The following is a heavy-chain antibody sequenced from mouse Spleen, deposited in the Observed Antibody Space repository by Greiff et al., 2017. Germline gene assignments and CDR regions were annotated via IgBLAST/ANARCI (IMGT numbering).Heavy chain of an antibody. CDR2: ISGGSYII. D-gene: IGHD3-2*02. CDR3: ARGDRSGLGY. J-gene: IGHJ3*01. V-gene: IGHV5-17*01. CDR1: GFSFSDFG. Sequence: EVHLVESGGGLVKPGGSLKLSCAASGFSFSDFGMHWVRQAPEKGLEWVAYISGGSYIIYHADKVKGRFTISRDNAKNTLFLQMTSLRSDDTAMFYCARGDRSGLGYWGQGTLVTVSA.